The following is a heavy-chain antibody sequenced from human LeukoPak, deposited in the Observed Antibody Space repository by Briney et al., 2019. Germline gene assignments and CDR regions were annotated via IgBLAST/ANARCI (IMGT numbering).Heavy chain of an antibody. Sequence: PGGSLRLSCAASGFTFSSYSMNWVRQAPGKGLEWVSYISSSSSTIYYADSVKGRFTISRDNAKNSLYLQMNSLRAEDTAVYYCARDIGIEDSSSWYLPGYWGQGTLVTVSS. CDR1: GFTFSSYS. CDR2: ISSSSSTI. V-gene: IGHV3-48*01. J-gene: IGHJ4*02. CDR3: ARDIGIEDSSSWYLPGY. D-gene: IGHD6-13*01.